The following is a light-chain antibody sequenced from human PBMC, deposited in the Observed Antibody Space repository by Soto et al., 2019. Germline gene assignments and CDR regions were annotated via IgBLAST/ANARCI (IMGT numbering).Light chain of an antibody. V-gene: IGKV4-1*01. Sequence: DIFVTQCPDSLAGSLGERATINCKSSQSVLYSSNNKNYLAWYQQKPGQPPKLLIYWASARESGVPDRFSGSGSGTDFTLTINRLQAEDVAVYYCQQYYSNPWTFGQGTKV. CDR2: WAS. CDR3: QQYYSNPWT. J-gene: IGKJ1*01. CDR1: QSVLYSSNNKNY.